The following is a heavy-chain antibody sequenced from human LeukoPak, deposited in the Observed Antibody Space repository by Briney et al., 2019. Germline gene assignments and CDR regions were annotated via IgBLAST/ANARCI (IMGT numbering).Heavy chain of an antibody. D-gene: IGHD3-22*01. Sequence: GGTLRLSCAASGFTFSSYGMSWVRQAPGKGLEWVSVISGSGGSTYYADSVKGRFTISRDNSKNTLYLQMNSLRAEDTAVYYCAKEGGYYDSSAYYYGRNWFDPWGQGTLVTVSS. J-gene: IGHJ5*02. V-gene: IGHV3-23*01. CDR1: GFTFSSYG. CDR2: ISGSGGST. CDR3: AKEGGYYDSSAYYYGRNWFDP.